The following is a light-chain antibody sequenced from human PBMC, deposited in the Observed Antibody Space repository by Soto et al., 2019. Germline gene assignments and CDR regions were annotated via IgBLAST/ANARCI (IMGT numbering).Light chain of an antibody. CDR3: QQSYTTRGT. CDR2: KVS. V-gene: IGKV1-39*01. J-gene: IGKJ2*01. CDR1: QSISNY. Sequence: DIQMTQSPSSLSASVGDRVTITCRASQSISNYLNWYQQKPGKTPKLLIYKVSTLQSVVPSRFSGSESGTDFTLTISSLQPEDFATYYCQQSYTTRGTFGQGTKLEIK.